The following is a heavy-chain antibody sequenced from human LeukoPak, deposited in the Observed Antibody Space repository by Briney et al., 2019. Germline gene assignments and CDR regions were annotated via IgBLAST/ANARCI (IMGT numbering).Heavy chain of an antibody. J-gene: IGHJ4*02. CDR1: GYAFTSYY. CDR3: ARGRSGSYYSFDS. V-gene: IGHV1-46*01. D-gene: IGHD1-26*01. CDR2: INPSGGST. Sequence: ASVKVSCKASGYAFTSYYMHWVRQAPGQGLEWMGIINPSGGSTSYAQKFQGRVTMTRDTSTSTVYMELSSLRSEDTAVYFCARGRSGSYYSFDSWGQGTLVTVSP.